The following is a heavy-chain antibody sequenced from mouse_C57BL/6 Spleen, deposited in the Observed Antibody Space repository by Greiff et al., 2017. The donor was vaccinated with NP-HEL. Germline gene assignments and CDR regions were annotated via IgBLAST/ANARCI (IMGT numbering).Heavy chain of an antibody. CDR1: GFSFNTYA. CDR2: IRSKSNNYAT. V-gene: IGHV10-1*01. J-gene: IGHJ3*01. D-gene: IGHD1-1*01. CDR3: VRRLGSSYLGFAY. Sequence: EVKLLESGGGLVQPKGSLKLSCAASGFSFNTYAMNWVRQAPGKGLEWVARIRSKSNNYATYYADSVKDRFTISRDDSESMLYLQMNNLKTEDTAMYYCVRRLGSSYLGFAYWGQGTLVTVSA.